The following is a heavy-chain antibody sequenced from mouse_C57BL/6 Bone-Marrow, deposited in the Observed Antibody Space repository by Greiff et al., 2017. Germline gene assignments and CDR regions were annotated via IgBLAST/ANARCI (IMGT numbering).Heavy chain of an antibody. J-gene: IGHJ4*01. Sequence: EVKLQASGGGLVQPGGSLKLSCAASGFTFSDYGMAWVRQAPRKGPEWVAFISNLAYSIYYADTVTGRFTISRENAKNTLYLEMSSLRSEDTAMYYCARSYYYGSRGDAMDYWGQGTSVTVSS. V-gene: IGHV5-15*01. CDR3: ARSYYYGSRGDAMDY. CDR1: GFTFSDYG. CDR2: ISNLAYSI. D-gene: IGHD1-1*01.